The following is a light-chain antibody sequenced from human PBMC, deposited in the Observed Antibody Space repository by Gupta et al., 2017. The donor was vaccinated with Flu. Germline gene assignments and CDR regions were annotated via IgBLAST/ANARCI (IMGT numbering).Light chain of an antibody. V-gene: IGKV3-11*01. J-gene: IGKJ5*01. CDR1: QSVTWY. CDR3: QQRGNRAPIT. CDR2: DVS. Sequence: ATLSLSPGETATLSCRASQSVTWYLAWYQQRPGQAPRLLIYDVSNRATGIPARFSGSGSGTDFTLTISRLEAEDFAVYYCQQRGNRAPITFGQGTRLEMK.